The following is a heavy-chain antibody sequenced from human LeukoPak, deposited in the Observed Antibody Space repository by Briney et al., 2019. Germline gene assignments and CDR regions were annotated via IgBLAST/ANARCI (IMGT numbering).Heavy chain of an antibody. J-gene: IGHJ4*02. CDR2: IYYSGST. CDR3: ARRGIAAAGAFDY. V-gene: IGHV4-61*01. CDR1: GGSISSGSYY. D-gene: IGHD6-13*01. Sequence: PSETLSLTCTVSGGSISSGSYYWSWIRQPPGKGLEWIGYIYYSGSTNYNPSLKSRVAISVDTSKNQFSLKLSSVTAADTAVYYCARRGIAAAGAFDYWGQGTLVTVSS.